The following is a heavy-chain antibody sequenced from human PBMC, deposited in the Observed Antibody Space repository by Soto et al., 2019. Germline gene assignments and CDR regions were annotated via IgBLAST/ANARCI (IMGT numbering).Heavy chain of an antibody. CDR2: ISGSGGST. Sequence: QLGGSLRLSCAASGFTFSSYAMSWVRQAPGKGLEWVSAISGSGGSTYYADSVKGRFTISRDNPKNTLYLQMNSLRAEDTAVYYCAKWGEDIVLMVYATADYWGQGTLVTVSS. V-gene: IGHV3-23*01. D-gene: IGHD2-8*01. J-gene: IGHJ4*02. CDR3: AKWGEDIVLMVYATADY. CDR1: GFTFSSYA.